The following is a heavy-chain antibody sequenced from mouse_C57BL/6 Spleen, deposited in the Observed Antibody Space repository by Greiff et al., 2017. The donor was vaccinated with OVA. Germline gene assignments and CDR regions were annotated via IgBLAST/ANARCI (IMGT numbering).Heavy chain of an antibody. V-gene: IGHV5-9-1*02. CDR2: ISSGGDYI. CDR3: TRESITTVVATNYWYFDV. J-gene: IGHJ1*03. CDR1: GFTFSSYA. Sequence: DVQLVESGEGLVKPGGSLKLSCAASGFTFSSYAMSWVRQTPEKRLEWVAYISSGGDYIYYADTVKGRFTISRDNARNTLYLQMSSLKSEDTAMYYCTRESITTVVATNYWYFDVWGTGTTVTVSS. D-gene: IGHD1-1*01.